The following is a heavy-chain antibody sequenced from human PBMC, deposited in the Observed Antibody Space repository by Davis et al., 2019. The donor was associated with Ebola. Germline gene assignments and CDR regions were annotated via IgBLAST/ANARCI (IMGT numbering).Heavy chain of an antibody. J-gene: IGHJ6*04. CDR1: VITFSSYA. V-gene: IGHV3-23*01. CDR2: ISGSGGST. CDR3: AKSGLSFGVVKYHYGMDV. Sequence: GESLKISCAASVITFSSYAMTWVRQAPGKGLEWVSAISGSGGSTYYADSVNGRFTISRDNSKKTLYLQMNSLRAEDTAVYYCAKSGLSFGVVKYHYGMDVWGKGTTVTVSS. D-gene: IGHD3-3*01.